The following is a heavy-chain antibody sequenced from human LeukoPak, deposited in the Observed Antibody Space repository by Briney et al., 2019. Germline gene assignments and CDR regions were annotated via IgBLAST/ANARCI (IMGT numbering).Heavy chain of an antibody. D-gene: IGHD6-19*01. CDR3: ASASGWYD. CDR2: INHSGST. CDR1: GGSFSGYY. V-gene: IGHV4-34*01. Sequence: SETLSLTCAVYGGSFSGYYWSWIRQPPGKGLEWIGEINHSGSTNYNPSLKSRATITVDTSKNQFSLKLSSVTAADTAVYYCASASGWYDWGEGTLVTVSS. J-gene: IGHJ4*02.